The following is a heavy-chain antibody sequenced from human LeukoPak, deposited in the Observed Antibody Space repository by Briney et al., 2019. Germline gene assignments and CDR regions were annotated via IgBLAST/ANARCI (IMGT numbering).Heavy chain of an antibody. CDR1: GFTFSKYS. D-gene: IGHD4-23*01. Sequence: PGGSLRLSCAASGFTFSKYSMNWVRQAPGKGLEWVSSISSGSSNTFYADSVKGRFTISRDNAKNSLYLQMNSLRDEDTALYYCARVRSVGGNPHAFNIWGQGTMVTVSS. V-gene: IGHV3-21*01. CDR3: ARVRSVGGNPHAFNI. J-gene: IGHJ3*02. CDR2: ISSGSSNT.